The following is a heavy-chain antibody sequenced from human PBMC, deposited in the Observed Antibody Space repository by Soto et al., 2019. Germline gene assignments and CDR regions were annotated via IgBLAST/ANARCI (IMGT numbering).Heavy chain of an antibody. CDR1: GFTFSSYA. Sequence: GGSLRLSCAASGFTFSSYAMHWVRQAPGKGLEWVAVISYDGSNKYYADSVKGRFTISRDNSKNTLYLQMNSLRAEDTAVYYCAIPIVGATSEAFDIWGNGTMVTVSS. J-gene: IGHJ3*02. V-gene: IGHV3-30-3*01. D-gene: IGHD1-26*01. CDR3: AIPIVGATSEAFDI. CDR2: ISYDGSNK.